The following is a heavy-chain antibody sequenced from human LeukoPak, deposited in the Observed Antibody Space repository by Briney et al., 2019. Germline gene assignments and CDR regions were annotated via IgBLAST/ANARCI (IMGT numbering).Heavy chain of an antibody. V-gene: IGHV4-61*02. CDR2: IYTSGST. CDR3: AREVITTHDAFDI. CDR1: GGSISSGSYY. D-gene: IGHD3-22*01. J-gene: IGHJ3*02. Sequence: PSETLSLTCTVSGGSISSGSYYWSWIRQPAGKGLEWIVRIYTSGSTNYNPSLKSRVTISVDTSKNQFSLKLSSVTAADTAVYYCAREVITTHDAFDIWGQGTMVTVSS.